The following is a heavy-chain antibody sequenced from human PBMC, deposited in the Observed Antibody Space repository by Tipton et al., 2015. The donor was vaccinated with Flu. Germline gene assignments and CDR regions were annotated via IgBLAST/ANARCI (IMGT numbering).Heavy chain of an antibody. J-gene: IGHJ5*02. D-gene: IGHD2-15*01. CDR3: ARACGSGGNRWFDP. V-gene: IGHV4-34*01. CDR1: GGSFSGYY. Sequence: GLVKPSERLSLTCAVHGGSFSGYYWTWIRQAPGKGPEWIGEVNDSGSTNYNPSLKSRVAISVDTSKNQFSLKLNSVTAADTAVYYCARACGSGGNRWFDPWGQGALVTVSS. CDR2: VNDSGST.